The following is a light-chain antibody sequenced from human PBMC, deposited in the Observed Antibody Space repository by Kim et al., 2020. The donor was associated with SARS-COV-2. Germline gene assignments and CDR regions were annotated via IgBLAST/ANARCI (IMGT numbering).Light chain of an antibody. V-gene: IGKV3-15*01. CDR2: GIS. CDR1: QSIRSD. J-gene: IGKJ4*01. Sequence: SPGEGATLSCRASQSIRSDFLAWYQQKPGQAPRLLIYGISTRATGVPARFSGSGCGTEFTLTISSLQSEDFALYFCQQYSAWPLTFGGGTKVEIK. CDR3: QQYSAWPLT.